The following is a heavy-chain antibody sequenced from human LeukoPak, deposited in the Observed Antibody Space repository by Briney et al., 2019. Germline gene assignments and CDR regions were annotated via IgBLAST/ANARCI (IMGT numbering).Heavy chain of an antibody. V-gene: IGHV3-33*01. J-gene: IGHJ3*02. Sequence: GTSLRLSCAASESTLSNHGMHWVRQAPGKGLEWVAVIWNDGSRIYYSDSVKGRVAISREDSNSTLYLQMNSLSAEDTAVYYCARSAYGDYEGHDALDMWGQGTMVTVSS. CDR1: ESTLSNHG. CDR3: ARSAYGDYEGHDALDM. CDR2: IWNDGSRI. D-gene: IGHD4-17*01.